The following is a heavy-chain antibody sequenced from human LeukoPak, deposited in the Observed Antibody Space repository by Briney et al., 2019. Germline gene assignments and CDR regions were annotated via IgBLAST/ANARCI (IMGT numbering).Heavy chain of an antibody. V-gene: IGHV3-23*01. CDR1: GFTFSSYA. D-gene: IGHD3-10*01. CDR2: ISGSGGST. Sequence: GGSLRLSCAASGFTFSSYAMSWVRQAPGKGLEWVSAISGSGGSTYYADSVKGRFTISRDNSKNTLYLQMNSLRAEDTAVYYCAKDGRLFLKSGGAFDIWGQGTMVTVSS. J-gene: IGHJ3*02. CDR3: AKDGRLFLKSGGAFDI.